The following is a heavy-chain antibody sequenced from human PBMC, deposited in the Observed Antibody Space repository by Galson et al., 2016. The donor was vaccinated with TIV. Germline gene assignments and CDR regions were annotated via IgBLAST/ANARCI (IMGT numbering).Heavy chain of an antibody. J-gene: IGHJ4*02. D-gene: IGHD5-12*01. CDR1: GFTFSSYW. V-gene: IGHV3-74*01. CDR2: INDGGDST. Sequence: SLRLSCAASGFTFSSYWIHWVRQSPGKGLVWVSRINDGGDSTSYGDSVKGRFTTSRDNAKNSLYLQMNSLRVEDTAVYFCARALGYAEDIWGQGTLVTVSS. CDR3: ARALGYAEDI.